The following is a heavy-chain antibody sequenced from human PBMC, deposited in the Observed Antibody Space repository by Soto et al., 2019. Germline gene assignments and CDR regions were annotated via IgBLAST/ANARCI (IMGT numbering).Heavy chain of an antibody. CDR2: ISYDGTNK. CDR1: GFTFSNYG. V-gene: IGHV3-30*18. CDR3: AKEWLFSYFDY. Sequence: QVQLVESGGGVVQPGRSLRLSCAASGFTFSNYGMHWVRQAPGTGLEWVALISYDGTNKDYADSVKGRFTISRDNSKNTLYLQMNSLRAEDTAVYYCAKEWLFSYFDYWGQGTLVTVSS. J-gene: IGHJ4*02. D-gene: IGHD3-22*01.